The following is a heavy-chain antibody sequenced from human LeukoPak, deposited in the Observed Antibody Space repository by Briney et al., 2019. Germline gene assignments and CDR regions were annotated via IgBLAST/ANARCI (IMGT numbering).Heavy chain of an antibody. V-gene: IGHV4-59*12. J-gene: IGHJ5*02. CDR1: GGSINNYY. Sequence: SETLSLTCTVSGGSINNYYWSCIRQPPGKGLEWIGYIYYRGSTNYNPSLKSRVTISVDQSKNQFSLKLTSVTAADTAVYYCARKVDYYRSGRGWLDPWGQGTLVTVSS. CDR3: ARKVDYYRSGRGWLDP. CDR2: IYYRGST. D-gene: IGHD3-10*01.